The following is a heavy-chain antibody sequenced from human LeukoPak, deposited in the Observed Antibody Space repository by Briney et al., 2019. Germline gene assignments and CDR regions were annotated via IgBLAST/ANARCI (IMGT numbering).Heavy chain of an antibody. CDR2: ISSSSSTI. J-gene: IGHJ4*02. V-gene: IGHV3-48*01. Sequence: GGSLRLSCAASGFTFSSYSMNWVRQAPGKGLEWVSYISSSSSTIYYADSVKGRFTISRDNAKNSLYLQMNSLRAEDTAVYYCARDVGDCSGGSCYTSDFDYWGQGTLVTVSS. CDR1: GFTFSSYS. CDR3: ARDVGDCSGGSCYTSDFDY. D-gene: IGHD2-15*01.